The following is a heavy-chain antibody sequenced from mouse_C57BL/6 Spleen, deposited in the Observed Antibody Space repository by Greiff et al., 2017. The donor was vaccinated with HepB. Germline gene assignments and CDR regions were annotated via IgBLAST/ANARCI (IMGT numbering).Heavy chain of an antibody. D-gene: IGHD3-3*01. Sequence: EVQLQESGPGLVKPSQSLSLTCSVTGYSITSGYYWNWIRQFPGNKLEWMGYISYDGSNNYNPSLKNRISITRDTSKNQFFLKLNSVTTEDTATYYCARERGARDFDYWGQGTTLTVSS. CDR2: ISYDGSN. CDR1: GYSITSGYY. V-gene: IGHV3-6*01. J-gene: IGHJ2*01. CDR3: ARERGARDFDY.